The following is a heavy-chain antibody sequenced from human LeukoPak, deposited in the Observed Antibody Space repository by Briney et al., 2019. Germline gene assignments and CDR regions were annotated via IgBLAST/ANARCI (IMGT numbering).Heavy chain of an antibody. CDR2: ISCYDGET. J-gene: IGHJ5*02. Sequence: ASVKVSCKASGYTFRSHGISWVRQAPGQGLEWMGLISCYDGETKYAQKFQGRVTMTTDTSTSTAYMELRSLRSDDTAVYYCAKDPSNSIGRMTWFDPWGQGTLVTVSS. CDR1: GYTFRSHG. CDR3: AKDPSNSIGRMTWFDP. D-gene: IGHD2/OR15-2a*01. V-gene: IGHV1-18*01.